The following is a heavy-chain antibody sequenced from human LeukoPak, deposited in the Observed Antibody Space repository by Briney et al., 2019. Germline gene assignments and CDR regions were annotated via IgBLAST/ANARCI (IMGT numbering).Heavy chain of an antibody. D-gene: IGHD1-26*01. J-gene: IGHJ4*02. V-gene: IGHV3-21*04. CDR1: GFTFSSYS. Sequence: PGGSLRLSCAASGFTFSSYSMNWVRQAPGKGLEWVSSISSSSSYIYYADSVKGRFTISRDNAKNSLYLQMNSLRAEDTAVYYCARDTYVLSRWELLIGLDYWGQGTLVTVSS. CDR3: ARDTYVLSRWELLIGLDY. CDR2: ISSSSSYI.